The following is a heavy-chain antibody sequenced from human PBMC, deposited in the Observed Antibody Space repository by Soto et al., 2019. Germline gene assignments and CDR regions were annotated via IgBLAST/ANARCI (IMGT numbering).Heavy chain of an antibody. CDR2: IYYNGNT. J-gene: IGHJ4*02. D-gene: IGHD7-27*01. CDR3: TRANWYSEY. V-gene: IGHV4-59*11. CDR1: GGSISNHY. Sequence: QVQLQESGPGLVKRSETLSLTCSVSGGSISNHYWSWIRQPPGKGLEWIGYIYYNGNTNYNPSLKSRVTMSVDTSRNQISLKLTTVTAADTAVYYCTRANWYSEYWGQGTLVTVSS.